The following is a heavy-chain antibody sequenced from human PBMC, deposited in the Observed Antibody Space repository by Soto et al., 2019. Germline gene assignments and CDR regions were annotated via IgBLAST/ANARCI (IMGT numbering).Heavy chain of an antibody. Sequence: EVQLVESGGGLVKPGGSLRLSCAASGFTFSSYSMNWVRQAPGKGLECVSSISSSSSYIYYVDSVNGRFTISRDNAKNSLYLQMNSRRAEDTAVYYCASPYYDSSGYYPDAFDIWGQGTMVTVSS. CDR1: GFTFSSYS. J-gene: IGHJ3*02. CDR2: ISSSSSYI. CDR3: ASPYYDSSGYYPDAFDI. V-gene: IGHV3-21*01. D-gene: IGHD3-22*01.